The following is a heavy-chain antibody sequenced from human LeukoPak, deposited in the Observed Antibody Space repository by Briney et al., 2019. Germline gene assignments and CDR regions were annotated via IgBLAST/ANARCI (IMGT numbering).Heavy chain of an antibody. CDR3: ARGRVSSSTWYSTYYYYFYMDV. CDR1: GDSISSSDYY. D-gene: IGHD4-11*01. Sequence: KPSETLSLTCTVSGDSISSSDYYWAWIRQPPGKGLEWIGNIYYNGNTYYNSSLKSRVTISIDTSKNLFSLRLRSVTAADTAVYSCARGRVSSSTWYSTYYYYFYMDVWGKGTTVTVSS. V-gene: IGHV4-39*07. J-gene: IGHJ6*03. CDR2: IYYNGNT.